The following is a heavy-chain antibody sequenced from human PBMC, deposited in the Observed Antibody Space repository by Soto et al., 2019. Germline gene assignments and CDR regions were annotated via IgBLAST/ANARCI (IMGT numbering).Heavy chain of an antibody. CDR1: GFSLSSTRVA. CDR2: IFWDDDK. V-gene: IGHV2-5*02. Sequence: QITLKESGPTLVKPTQTLTLTCTFSGFSLSSTRVAVGWIRQPPGKALEWLALIFWDDDKRYSPFLKTRLTITTDTSKNQVVLTMTNMDPVDTATYFCAHSVVAGLGYYFDYWGQGTLVTVSS. J-gene: IGHJ4*02. D-gene: IGHD6-19*01. CDR3: AHSVVAGLGYYFDY.